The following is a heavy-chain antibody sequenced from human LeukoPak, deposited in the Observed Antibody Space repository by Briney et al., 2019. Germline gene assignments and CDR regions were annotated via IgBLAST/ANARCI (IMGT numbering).Heavy chain of an antibody. CDR1: GFTFSSYS. V-gene: IGHV3-21*01. Sequence: GGSLRLSCAASGFTFSSYSMNWVRQAPGKGLEWVSSISSSSSYIYYADSVKGRFTISRDNAKNSLYLQMNCLRAEDTAVYYCARDEGGSGWYRSYWYFDLWGRGTLVTVSS. J-gene: IGHJ2*01. CDR2: ISSSSSYI. D-gene: IGHD6-19*01. CDR3: ARDEGGSGWYRSYWYFDL.